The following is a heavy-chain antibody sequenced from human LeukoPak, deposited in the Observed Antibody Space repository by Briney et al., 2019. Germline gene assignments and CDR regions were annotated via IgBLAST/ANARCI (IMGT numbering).Heavy chain of an antibody. CDR3: ARSTSGGYYFDY. CDR1: GSRFTTYW. V-gene: IGHV5-51*01. Sequence: GGSLKISCKGSGSRFTTYWIGCVRQLPGKGLEWMGIVYPSDSNFRHSPSFQGQVTISADKSISTAYLQWSTLKASDTAMYYCARSTSGGYYFDYWGQGTLVTVSS. D-gene: IGHD1-26*01. CDR2: VYPSDSNF. J-gene: IGHJ4*02.